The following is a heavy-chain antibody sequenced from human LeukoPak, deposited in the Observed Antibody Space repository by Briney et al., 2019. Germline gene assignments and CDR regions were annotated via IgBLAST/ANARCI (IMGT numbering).Heavy chain of an antibody. CDR1: GYSISSGYY. CDR2: IYHSGST. V-gene: IGHV4-38-2*02. D-gene: IGHD6-13*01. Sequence: SETLSLTCTVSGYSISSGYYWGWIRQPPGKGLEWIGSIYHSGSTYYNPSLKSRVTISVDTSKNQFSLKLSSVTAADTAVYYCASFLAAAGRWGQGTLVTVSS. CDR3: ASFLAAAGR. J-gene: IGHJ4*02.